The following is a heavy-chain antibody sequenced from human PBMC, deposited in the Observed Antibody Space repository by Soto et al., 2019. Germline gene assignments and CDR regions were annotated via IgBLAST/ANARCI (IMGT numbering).Heavy chain of an antibody. Sequence: ASGKVSCKASGYTFTSYGISWVRQAPGQGLEWMGWISAYNGNTNYAQKLQGRVTMTTDTSTGTAYMELGSLRSDDTAVYYWAWDIWDRGSDLDYRGQGPLVTVSS. CDR1: GYTFTSYG. D-gene: IGHD3-16*02. V-gene: IGHV1-18*01. CDR3: AWDIWDRGSDLDY. CDR2: ISAYNGNT. J-gene: IGHJ4*02.